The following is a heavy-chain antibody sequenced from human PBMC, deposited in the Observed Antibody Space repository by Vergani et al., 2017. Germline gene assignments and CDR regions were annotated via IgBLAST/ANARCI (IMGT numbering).Heavy chain of an antibody. CDR3: AKEICGTGICYGWNHLEV. V-gene: IGHV3-13*01. J-gene: IGHJ6*04. CDR1: GFTFSSND. Sequence: VESGGGLVQPGGSLRLSCTVSGFTFSSNDFHWVRQTAGKGLEWVASIGVDGDRDYSDSVEGRFTISRDNGQSNLYLDMDNLRVEDTAVYFCAKEICGTGICYGWNHLEVWGEGTSVTVSS. D-gene: IGHD1-1*01. CDR2: IGVDGDR.